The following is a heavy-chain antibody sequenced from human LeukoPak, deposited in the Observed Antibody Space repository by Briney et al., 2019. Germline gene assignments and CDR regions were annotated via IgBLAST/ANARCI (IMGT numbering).Heavy chain of an antibody. CDR2: ISSIGSTI. CDR1: GFTFSSYE. CDR3: ASLRVRGYCSGGSRYPSFPRDDY. D-gene: IGHD2-15*01. J-gene: IGHJ4*02. V-gene: IGHV3-48*03. Sequence: PGGSLRLSCAASGFTFSSYEMNWVRQAPGKGLEWVSSISSIGSTIYYADSVKGRFTISRDNAKNSLYLQMNSLRAEDTAVYYCASLRVRGYCSGGSRYPSFPRDDYWGQGTLVTVSS.